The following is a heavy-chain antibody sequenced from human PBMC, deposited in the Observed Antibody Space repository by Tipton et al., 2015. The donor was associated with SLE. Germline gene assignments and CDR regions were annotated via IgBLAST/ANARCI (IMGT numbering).Heavy chain of an antibody. CDR3: AREAAISPVDAFDI. CDR2: INDSGNT. Sequence: TLSLTCTVSGGSISSHYWSWIRRPPGKALEWIGYINDSGNTNYNPSLESRVTISLDTSKNQFSLKLSSVTGADTAVYYCAREAAISPVDAFDIWGQGTMVSVSS. D-gene: IGHD2-2*02. CDR1: GGSISSHY. J-gene: IGHJ3*02. V-gene: IGHV4-59*11.